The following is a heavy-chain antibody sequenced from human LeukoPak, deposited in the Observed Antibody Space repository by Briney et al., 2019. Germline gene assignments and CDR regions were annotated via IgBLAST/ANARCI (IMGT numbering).Heavy chain of an antibody. CDR1: SGSISNYY. J-gene: IGHJ5*02. CDR3: AREVEAAGRGFDP. V-gene: IGHV4-4*07. Sequence: SETLSLTCTVSSGSISNYYWSWIRQSAGKGLEWIGRISSSGSTNYSPSLKSRVTMSVDTSKNRFSLNLTSVTAADTAVYYCAREVEAAGRGFDPWGQGTLVTVCS. CDR2: ISSSGST. D-gene: IGHD6-13*01.